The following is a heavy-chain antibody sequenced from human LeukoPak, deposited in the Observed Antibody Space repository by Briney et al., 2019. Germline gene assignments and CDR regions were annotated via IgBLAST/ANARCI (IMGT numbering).Heavy chain of an antibody. CDR3: ARDQEAFDY. V-gene: IGHV1-2*04. Sequence: GASVNVSCKASGYTFTGYYMHWVRQAPGQGLEWMGWINPNSGGTNYAQKFQGWVTVTRDTSTSTVHMELSGLRSEDTAVYYCARDQEAFDYWGQGTLVTVSS. CDR1: GYTFTGYY. J-gene: IGHJ4*02. CDR2: INPNSGGT.